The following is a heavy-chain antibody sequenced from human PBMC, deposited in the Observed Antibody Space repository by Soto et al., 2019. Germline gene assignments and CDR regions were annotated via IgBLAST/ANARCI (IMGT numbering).Heavy chain of an antibody. J-gene: IGHJ3*02. CDR3: AMTSSNYDGAPDAFDI. CDR2: INPSGGST. D-gene: IGHD3-3*01. CDR1: GYTFTSYY. V-gene: IGHV1-46*01. Sequence: ASVKVSCKASGYTFTSYYMHWVRQAPGQGLEWMGIINPSGGSTSYAQKFQGRVTMTRDTSTSTVYMELSSLRSEDTAVYYCAMTSSNYDGAPDAFDIWGQGTMVTVSS.